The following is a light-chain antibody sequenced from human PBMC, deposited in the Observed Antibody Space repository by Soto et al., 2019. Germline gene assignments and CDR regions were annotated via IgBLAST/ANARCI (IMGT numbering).Light chain of an antibody. V-gene: IGLV2-14*01. CDR2: EVS. Sequence: QSALTQPASVSGSPGQSITISCTGTSSDVGGYNHVSWFQHHPGKVPKLMIYEVSHRPSGVSDRFSGSKSGTTASLTISGLQAEDEADYYCCSFTNSYTWVFGGGTKVTVL. J-gene: IGLJ3*02. CDR1: SSDVGGYNH. CDR3: CSFTNSYTWV.